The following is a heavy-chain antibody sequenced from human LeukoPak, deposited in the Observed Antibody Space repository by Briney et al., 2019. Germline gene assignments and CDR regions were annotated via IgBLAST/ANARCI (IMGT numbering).Heavy chain of an antibody. D-gene: IGHD4-23*01. CDR2: ISSSSSTI. CDR3: AREDYGGNSFDY. CDR1: GFIFSRYS. V-gene: IGHV3-48*02. Sequence: GGSLRLPCAASGFIFSRYSMNWVRQAPGKGLEWVSYISSSSSTIYYADSVKGRFTISRDNAKNSLYLQMNSLRDEDTAVYYCAREDYGGNSFDYWGQGTLVTVSS. J-gene: IGHJ4*02.